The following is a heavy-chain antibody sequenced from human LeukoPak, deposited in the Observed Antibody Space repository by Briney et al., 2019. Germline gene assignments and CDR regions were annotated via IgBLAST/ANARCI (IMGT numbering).Heavy chain of an antibody. Sequence: PSETLSLTCTVSGGSISSYYWSWIRQPPGKGLEWIGYIYFIRSTNYNPSLKSRVTISIDTSKNQFSLKLTSVTAADTAVYYCASTLGIVGATPFDYWGQGTLVTVSS. J-gene: IGHJ4*02. V-gene: IGHV4-59*01. CDR1: GGSISSYY. CDR2: IYFIRST. D-gene: IGHD1-26*01. CDR3: ASTLGIVGATPFDY.